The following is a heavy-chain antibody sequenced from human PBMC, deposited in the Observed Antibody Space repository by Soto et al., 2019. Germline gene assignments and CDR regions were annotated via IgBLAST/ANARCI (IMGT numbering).Heavy chain of an antibody. CDR2: IGSSGSYI. J-gene: IGHJ4*02. D-gene: IGHD3-22*01. V-gene: IGHV3-21*01. Sequence: EVQLVESGGGLVKPGGSLRLSCTTSGFTFSSYSMNWVRQTPGQGLEWVASIGSSGSYIYYADSVKGRFTISRDNAKNSLVLQVNSLRAEDTAVYYCARNHNYDSRGYGFDRWGQGTLVTVSS. CDR3: ARNHNYDSRGYGFDR. CDR1: GFTFSSYS.